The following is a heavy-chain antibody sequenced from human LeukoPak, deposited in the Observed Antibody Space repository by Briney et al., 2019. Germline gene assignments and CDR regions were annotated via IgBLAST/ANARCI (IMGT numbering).Heavy chain of an antibody. V-gene: IGHV1-2*02. CDR1: GYTFTGYY. CDR2: INPNSGGT. D-gene: IGHD4-17*01. CDR3: ARDKRTTVTTRRPYGMDV. Sequence: ASVKASCKASGYTFTGYYMHWVRQAPGQGLEWMGWINPNSGGTNYAQKFQGRVTMTRDTSISTAYMELSRLRSDDTAVYYCARDKRTTVTTRRPYGMDVWGQGTTVTVSS. J-gene: IGHJ6*02.